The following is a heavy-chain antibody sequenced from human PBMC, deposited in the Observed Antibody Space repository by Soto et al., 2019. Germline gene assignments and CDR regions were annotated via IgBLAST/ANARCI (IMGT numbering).Heavy chain of an antibody. D-gene: IGHD1-26*01. V-gene: IGHV3-33*08. Sequence: QVQLVESGGGVVQPGSSLSLSCAASGFTFRGYGMHWVRQAPGKGLEWVTVIWADGSRKFYAESVKGRFTFSRDNRNNTMYLEMNGLRVEDTAVYYCSRDDGAWERGCFDFWGQWTMVTVSS. CDR2: IWADGSRK. CDR1: GFTFRGYG. CDR3: SRDDGAWERGCFDF. J-gene: IGHJ3*01.